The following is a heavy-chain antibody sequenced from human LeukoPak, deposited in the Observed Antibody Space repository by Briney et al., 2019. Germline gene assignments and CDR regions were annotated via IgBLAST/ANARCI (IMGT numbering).Heavy chain of an antibody. Sequence: GGSLRLSCAASGFTFSDYYMSWIRQAPGKGLEWVSYISSSGSTIYYADSVKGRFTISRDNAKNSLYLQMNSLRAEDTAVYYCARVPTGHYDSSGYYYETLPNWFDPWGRGTLVTVSS. D-gene: IGHD3-22*01. CDR3: ARVPTGHYDSSGYYYETLPNWFDP. J-gene: IGHJ5*02. CDR2: ISSSGSTI. CDR1: GFTFSDYY. V-gene: IGHV3-11*01.